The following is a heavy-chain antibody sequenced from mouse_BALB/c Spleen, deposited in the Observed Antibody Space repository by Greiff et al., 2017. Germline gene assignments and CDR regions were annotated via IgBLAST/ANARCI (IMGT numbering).Heavy chain of an antibody. CDR1: GFTFSSYG. CDR3: ARDLWYMDY. D-gene: IGHD2-1*01. CDR2: INSNGGST. J-gene: IGHJ4*01. V-gene: IGHV5-6-3*01. Sequence: VQLKESGGGLVQPGGSLKLSCAASGFTFSSYGMSWVRQTPDKRLELVATINSNGGSTYYPDSVKGRFTISRDNAKNTLYLQMSSLKSEDTAMYYCARDLWYMDYWGQGTSVTVSS.